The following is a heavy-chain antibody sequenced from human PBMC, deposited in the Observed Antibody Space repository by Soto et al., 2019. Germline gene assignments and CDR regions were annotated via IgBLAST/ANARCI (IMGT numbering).Heavy chain of an antibody. Sequence: GGSLRLSCAASGFTFSSYAMSWVRQAPGKGLEWVSAISGSGGSTYYADSVKGRFTISRDNSKNTLYLQMNSLSAEGTDVYYCAKDRGLGAFYIWGQGAMVTVSS. V-gene: IGHV3-23*01. CDR1: GFTFSSYA. J-gene: IGHJ3*02. CDR2: ISGSGGST. CDR3: AKDRGLGAFYI.